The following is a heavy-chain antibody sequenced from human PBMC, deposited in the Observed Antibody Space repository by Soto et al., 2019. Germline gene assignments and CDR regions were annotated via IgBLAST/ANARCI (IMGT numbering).Heavy chain of an antibody. CDR3: AAIDSMVRGAVIYNWFAP. CDR1: GFTFTSSA. CDR2: IVVGSGNT. V-gene: IGHV1-58*02. Sequence: QMQLVQSGPEVKKPGTSVKVSCKASGFTFTSSAMQWVRQARGQRLEWIGWIVVGSGNTNYAQKFQERVTITRDMSTRTAYMELSSLRSEDTAVYYCAAIDSMVRGAVIYNWFAPWGQGTLVTVSS. J-gene: IGHJ5*02. D-gene: IGHD3-10*01.